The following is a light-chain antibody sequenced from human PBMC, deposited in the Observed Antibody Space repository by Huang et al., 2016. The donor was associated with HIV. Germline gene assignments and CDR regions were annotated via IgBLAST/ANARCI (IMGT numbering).Light chain of an antibody. J-gene: IGKJ1*01. CDR1: QSVSSN. CDR2: AAS. Sequence: EIVMTQSPPTLSVSPGARATLSCRASQSVSSNLAWYQQKPGQAPRLLIYAASTRATGIPARFSGSGSGTEFTLTISSLQSEDFAVYYCQQYNNWPRTFGQGTKVEIK. V-gene: IGKV3-15*01. CDR3: QQYNNWPRT.